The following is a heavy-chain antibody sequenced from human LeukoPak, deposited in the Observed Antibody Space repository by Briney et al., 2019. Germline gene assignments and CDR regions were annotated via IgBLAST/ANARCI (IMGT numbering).Heavy chain of an antibody. CDR2: ISGSGGST. Sequence: GGSLRLSCAASGLTFSNYAMSWVRQAPGKGLEWVSAISGSGGSTYYADSVKGRFTISRDNSKNTLYLQMNSLRAEDTAVYYCARDRRGVVAATSDSYYFDYWGQGTLVTVSS. D-gene: IGHD6-19*01. J-gene: IGHJ4*02. CDR1: GLTFSNYA. CDR3: ARDRRGVVAATSDSYYFDY. V-gene: IGHV3-23*01.